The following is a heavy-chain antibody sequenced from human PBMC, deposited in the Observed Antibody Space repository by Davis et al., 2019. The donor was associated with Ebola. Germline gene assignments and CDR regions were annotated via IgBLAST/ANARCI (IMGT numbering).Heavy chain of an antibody. CDR3: ASYCSGGSCYGGALDY. Sequence: SETLSLTCTVSGGSISSSSYYWGWIRQPPGKGLEWIGSIYYSGSTYYNPSLKSRVTISVDTSKNQFSLKLSSVTAADTAVYYCASYCSGGSCYGGALDYWGQGILVTVSS. CDR2: IYYSGST. V-gene: IGHV4-39*07. D-gene: IGHD2-15*01. J-gene: IGHJ4*02. CDR1: GGSISSSSYY.